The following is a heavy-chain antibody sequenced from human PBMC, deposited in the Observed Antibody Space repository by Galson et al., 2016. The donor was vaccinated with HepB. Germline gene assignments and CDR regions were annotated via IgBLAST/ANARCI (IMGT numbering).Heavy chain of an antibody. CDR1: GFIFSSYN. CDR3: ARDNYGYGNYLDS. V-gene: IGHV3-30-3*01. CDR2: ISSEGSRT. Sequence: SLRLSCAASGFIFSSYNMNWVRQAPGKGLEWVAVISSEGSRTDYADSVKGRFTISRDISKNTVFLQMNSLRVIDTAVYYCARDNYGYGNYLDSWGQGTLVTVSS. J-gene: IGHJ4*02. D-gene: IGHD3-16*01.